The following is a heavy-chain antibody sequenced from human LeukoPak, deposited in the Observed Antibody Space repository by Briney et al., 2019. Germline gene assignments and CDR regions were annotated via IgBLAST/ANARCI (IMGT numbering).Heavy chain of an antibody. CDR2: MNPKNGVT. D-gene: IGHD3-10*01. CDR1: GYTFTAYY. Sequence: ASVKVSCKASGYTFTAYYIHWVRQVPGQGLEWMGWMNPKNGVTTYAQNSQGKVTMTRNTSTKTAFMEVTSLRSEDTAVYYCARGGSGSFCGGFDPWGQGTLVTVST. V-gene: IGHV1-2*02. CDR3: ARGGSGSFCGGFDP. J-gene: IGHJ5*02.